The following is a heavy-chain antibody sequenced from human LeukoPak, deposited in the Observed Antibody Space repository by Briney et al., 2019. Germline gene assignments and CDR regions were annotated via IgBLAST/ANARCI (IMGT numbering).Heavy chain of an antibody. V-gene: IGHV3-66*01. CDR1: GFTFSTYG. CDR2: FYSGGST. J-gene: IGHJ4*02. Sequence: PGRSLRLSCAPSGFTFSTYGIHWVRQAPGKGLEWVSVFYSGGSTRYADSVKGRFTISRDNSKNTLYLQMNSLRVEDTAVYYCALGLVTDYWGQGTLVTVSS. CDR3: ALGLVTDY. D-gene: IGHD3-9*01.